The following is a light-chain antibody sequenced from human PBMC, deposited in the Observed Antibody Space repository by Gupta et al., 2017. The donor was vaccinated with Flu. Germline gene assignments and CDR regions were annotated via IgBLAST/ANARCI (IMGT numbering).Light chain of an antibody. CDR2: GDT. V-gene: IGLV1-40*01. Sequence: QSVLPQPPSVSGAPGQRVTISCPGSKSNIVTGYGVHWYQQLPGTAPKLLIHGDTNRPSGVPDRFSGSKSGTSASLAITGLQPEDEADYYCQSFDISLTGWVFGGGTKVTVL. J-gene: IGLJ3*02. CDR3: QSFDISLTGWV. CDR1: KSNIVTGYG.